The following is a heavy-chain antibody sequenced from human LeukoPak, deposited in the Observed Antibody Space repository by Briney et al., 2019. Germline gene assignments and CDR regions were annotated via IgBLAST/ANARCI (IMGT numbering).Heavy chain of an antibody. CDR3: ARDGYGQWLVTGNDAFDI. V-gene: IGHV3-7*01. CDR2: IKQDGSEK. CDR1: GFTFSSHG. Sequence: GGSLRLSCAASGFTFSSHGMNWVRQAPGKGLEWVVNIKQDGSEKYYVDSGKGRFTISRDNAKNSLYLQMNSLRAEDTAVYYCARDGYGQWLVTGNDAFDIWGQGTMVTVSS. D-gene: IGHD6-19*01. J-gene: IGHJ3*02.